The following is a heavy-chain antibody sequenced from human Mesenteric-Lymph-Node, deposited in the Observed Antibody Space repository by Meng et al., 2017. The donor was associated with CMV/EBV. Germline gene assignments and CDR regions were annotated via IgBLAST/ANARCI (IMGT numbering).Heavy chain of an antibody. J-gene: IGHJ4*02. CDR1: GFTVSSNY. Sequence: GESLKISCAASGFTVSSNYMTWVRHAPGKGLEWVAFIRYDGSNKYYADSVKGRFTISRDNSKNTLYLQMNSLRAEDTAVYYCAKVDPPFDYWGQGTLVTVSS. V-gene: IGHV3-30*02. CDR3: AKVDPPFDY. CDR2: IRYDGSNK.